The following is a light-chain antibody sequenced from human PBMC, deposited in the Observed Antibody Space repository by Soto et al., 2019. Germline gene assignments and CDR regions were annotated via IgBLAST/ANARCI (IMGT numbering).Light chain of an antibody. J-gene: IGKJ5*01. CDR3: QQYNKWPPIT. CDR2: GAS. V-gene: IGKV3-15*01. CDR1: QSVRSN. Sequence: EIVMAQSPATLSVSPGEGASLSCRASQSVRSNLAWYQQKPGQAPRLLIFGASTRATGIPARFSGSGSGTGFTLTISSLQSEDFAVYYCQQYNKWPPITFGQGTRLEIK.